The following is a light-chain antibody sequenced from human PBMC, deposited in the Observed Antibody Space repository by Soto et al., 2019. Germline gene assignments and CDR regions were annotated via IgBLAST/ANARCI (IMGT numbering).Light chain of an antibody. V-gene: IGKV3D-7*01. CDR1: QSVSSSY. J-gene: IGKJ3*01. CDR2: GAS. CDR3: QQDYNLPFT. Sequence: EIVMTQSPATLSLSPGERATLSCRASQSVSSSYLSWYQQKPGQAPRLLIYGASTRATGIPARFSGSGSGTDFTLTISSLQPEDSAVYYCQQDYNLPFTFGPGTKVDIK.